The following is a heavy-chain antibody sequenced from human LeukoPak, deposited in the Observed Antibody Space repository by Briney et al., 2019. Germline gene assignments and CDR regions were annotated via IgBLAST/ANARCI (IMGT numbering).Heavy chain of an antibody. CDR3: TRPHTAMAYMGAFDI. Sequence: SETLSLTCTVYGGSISSSSYYWGWIRQPPGKGLEWIGSIYYSGSTYYNPSLKSRVTISVDTSKNQFSLKLSSVTAADTAVYYCTRPHTAMAYMGAFDIWGQGTMVTVSS. V-gene: IGHV4-39*01. CDR1: GGSISSSSYY. J-gene: IGHJ3*02. D-gene: IGHD5-18*01. CDR2: IYYSGST.